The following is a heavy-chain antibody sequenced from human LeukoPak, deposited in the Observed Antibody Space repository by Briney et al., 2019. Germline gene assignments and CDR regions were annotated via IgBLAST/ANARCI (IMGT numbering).Heavy chain of an antibody. CDR2: IRYDGSNK. CDR1: GFTFSSYG. V-gene: IGHV3-30*02. J-gene: IGHJ4*02. CDR3: AKDIVVVPAADGLDY. D-gene: IGHD2-2*01. Sequence: PGGSLRLSCAASGFTFSSYGMHWVRQAPGKGLEWVAFIRYDGSNKYYADSAKGRFTISRDNSKNTLYLQMNSLRAEDTAVYYCAKDIVVVPAADGLDYWGQGTLVTVSS.